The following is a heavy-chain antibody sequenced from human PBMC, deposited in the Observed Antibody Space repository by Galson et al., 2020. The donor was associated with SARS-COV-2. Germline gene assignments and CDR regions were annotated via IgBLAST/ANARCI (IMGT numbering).Heavy chain of an antibody. CDR3: ARTWSTETRSRTFDY. CDR2: IDWVGDK. Sequence: SGHTLVKPTQTLTLTCTLSGFSLSTNGMCVSWIRQPPGKALEWLARIDWVGDKHYSTSLKTRFTISKDTSKNQVVLIMTNMDPVDTATYYCARTWSTETRSRTFDYWGQGTLVTVSS. J-gene: IGHJ4*02. CDR1: GFSLSTNGMC. V-gene: IGHV2-70*11. D-gene: IGHD1-1*01.